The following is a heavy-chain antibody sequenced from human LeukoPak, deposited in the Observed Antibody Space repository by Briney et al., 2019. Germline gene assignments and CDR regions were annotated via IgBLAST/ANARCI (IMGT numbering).Heavy chain of an antibody. D-gene: IGHD1-26*01. CDR1: RFPFNSYA. Sequence: HTGGSLRLSCAASRFPFNSYAMHWVRQAPGKGLEWVAFISYDGNNKYYADSVKGRFTISRDNSKDTLYLQMNSLRAEDTAVYYCARSLVGAVYGSDFWGQGTLVTVSS. CDR3: ARSLVGAVYGSDF. V-gene: IGHV3-30*04. CDR2: ISYDGNNK. J-gene: IGHJ4*02.